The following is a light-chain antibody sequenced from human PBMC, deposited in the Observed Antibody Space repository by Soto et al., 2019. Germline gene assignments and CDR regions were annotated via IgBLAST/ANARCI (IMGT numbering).Light chain of an antibody. V-gene: IGLV2-14*01. J-gene: IGLJ1*01. CDR3: SSYRSSDTLGV. CDR2: AVS. Sequence: QSVLTQPSSVSASPGQSISISCTGTSDDIGAYDYVSWYQQHPGKAPKLILYAVSNRPSGVSTRFSGSKSGNTASLTISGVQADDEADYYCSSYRSSDTLGVFGTGTKVTVL. CDR1: SDDIGAYDY.